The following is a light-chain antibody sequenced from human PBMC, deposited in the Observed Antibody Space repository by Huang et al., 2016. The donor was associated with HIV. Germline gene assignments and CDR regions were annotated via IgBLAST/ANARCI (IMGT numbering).Light chain of an antibody. CDR2: AAS. CDR1: QYVSIH. Sequence: DIQMTQSPSSLSASVGDRVTITCRTSQYVSIHLAWLQQKPGQAPKPLIFAASRLQTGVPSKFSGSGSGTHFTLTISSLQPEDFATYYCQQYNEYPYTFGQGTRLEIK. J-gene: IGKJ2*01. CDR3: QQYNEYPYT. V-gene: IGKV1-16*02.